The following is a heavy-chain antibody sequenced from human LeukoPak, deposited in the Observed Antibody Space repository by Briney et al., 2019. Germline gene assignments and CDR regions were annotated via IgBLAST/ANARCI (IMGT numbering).Heavy chain of an antibody. V-gene: IGHV4-4*07. CDR2: IYTSGST. D-gene: IGHD6-19*01. CDR3: ARSLSSGWFPFDY. CDR1: GGSISSYY. Sequence: PSETLSLTCTVSGGSISSYYWSWLRQPAGKGLEWIGRIYTSGSTNYNPSLKSRVTMSVDTSKNQFSLKQNSVTAADTAVYYCARSLSSGWFPFDYWGQGTLVTVSS. J-gene: IGHJ4*02.